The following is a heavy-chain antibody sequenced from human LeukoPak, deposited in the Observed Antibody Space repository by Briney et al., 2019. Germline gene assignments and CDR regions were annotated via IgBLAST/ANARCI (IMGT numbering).Heavy chain of an antibody. Sequence: SQTLSLTCAISGDSVSNNSATWNWIRQSPSRGLEWLGRTNYRSKWNTDYAVSVKSRTTINPDTSKNQFSLHLNSVTPEDAAVYYCAREGRHAFDIWGQGTMVTVSS. CDR2: TNYRSKWNT. CDR3: AREGRHAFDI. D-gene: IGHD2-15*01. CDR1: GDSVSNNSAT. V-gene: IGHV6-1*01. J-gene: IGHJ3*02.